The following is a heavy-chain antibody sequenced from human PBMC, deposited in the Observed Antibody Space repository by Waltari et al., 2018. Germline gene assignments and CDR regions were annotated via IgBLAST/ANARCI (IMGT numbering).Heavy chain of an antibody. CDR2: IYHTGST. CDR3: ARGAYHDFWSGDYPYNWFDP. V-gene: IGHV4-38-2*02. D-gene: IGHD3-3*01. J-gene: IGHJ5*02. CDR1: GYPISSNYY. Sequence: QVQLQESGPGLVTPSETLSLTCKVSGYPISSNYYSGWVRQPPGKGPEWIGTIYHTGSTYYNPSLKSRVTISVDTSKNQFSLNLNSVTAADTAVYYCARGAYHDFWSGDYPYNWFDPWGQGTLVTVSS.